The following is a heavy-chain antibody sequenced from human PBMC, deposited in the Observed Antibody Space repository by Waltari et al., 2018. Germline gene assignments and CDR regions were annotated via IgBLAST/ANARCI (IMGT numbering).Heavy chain of an antibody. CDR3: ARMEGWSDWYFDL. J-gene: IGHJ2*01. CDR2: IFSNDEK. V-gene: IGHV2-26*01. CDR1: GFSLSNARRV. D-gene: IGHD3-3*01. Sequence: QVTLKESGPVLVKPTETLTLTCTVSGFSLSNARRVWAWSRQPPGKALEWLAHIFSNDEKSYSTSLKSRLTISKDTSKSQVVLTMTNMDPVDTATYYCARMEGWSDWYFDLWGRGTLVTVSS.